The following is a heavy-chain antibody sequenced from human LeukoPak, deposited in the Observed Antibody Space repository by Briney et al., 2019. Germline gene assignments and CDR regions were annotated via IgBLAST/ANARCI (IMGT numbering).Heavy chain of an antibody. Sequence: SVKVSCKASGGTFSSYAISWVRQAPGQGLEWMGRIIPILGIANYAQKFQGRVTITADKSTSTAYMELSSLRSEDTAVYYCASPLHSSSWYYFDYWGQGTLVTVSS. V-gene: IGHV1-69*04. D-gene: IGHD6-13*01. J-gene: IGHJ4*02. CDR2: IIPILGIA. CDR3: ASPLHSSSWYYFDY. CDR1: GGTFSSYA.